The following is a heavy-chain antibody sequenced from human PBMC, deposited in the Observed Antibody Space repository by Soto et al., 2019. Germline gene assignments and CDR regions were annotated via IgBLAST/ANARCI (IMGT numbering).Heavy chain of an antibody. CDR3: AREAAAGTLDY. CDR2: ISAYNGNT. J-gene: IGHJ4*02. V-gene: IGHV1-18*01. Sequence: QVQLVQSGAEVKKPGASVKVSCKASGYTITSYGISWVRQAPGQGLEWMGWISAYNGNTNHAQNLQGRVTVTTDTTTSTAYMELRSLRSDDTAVYYCAREAAAGTLDYWGQGTLVTVSS. CDR1: GYTITSYG. D-gene: IGHD6-13*01.